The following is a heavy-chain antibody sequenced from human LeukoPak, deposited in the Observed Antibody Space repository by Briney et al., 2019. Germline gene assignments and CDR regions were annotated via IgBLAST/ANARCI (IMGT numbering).Heavy chain of an antibody. V-gene: IGHV3-74*01. Sequence: GGSLRLSCAASGFPFSSYWMHWVRQAPGKGRVWVSRISSDGSRTTYADSVKGRFSISRDNAKNTLYLQMNSLRVEDTAVYYCARGGSLRFLDPVMSSTYGFDIWGQGTMVTVSS. CDR1: GFPFSSYW. D-gene: IGHD3-3*01. CDR2: ISSDGSRT. CDR3: ARGGSLRFLDPVMSSTYGFDI. J-gene: IGHJ3*02.